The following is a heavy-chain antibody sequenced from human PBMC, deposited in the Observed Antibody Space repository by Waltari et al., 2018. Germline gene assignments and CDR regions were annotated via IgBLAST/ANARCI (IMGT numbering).Heavy chain of an antibody. V-gene: IGHV3-7*01. CDR3: ARVPLPWYLDY. CDR1: GFAFSNYW. Sequence: EVQVVESVGGLVEPGGSLRLSCAASGFAFSNYWMTWVRRAPGKGLEWVANINQDGNGLHYVDSVRGRFTISRDNAKNSMFLQMNSLRAEDTAVYYCARVPLPWYLDYWGQGTLVTVSS. J-gene: IGHJ4*02. CDR2: INQDGNGL.